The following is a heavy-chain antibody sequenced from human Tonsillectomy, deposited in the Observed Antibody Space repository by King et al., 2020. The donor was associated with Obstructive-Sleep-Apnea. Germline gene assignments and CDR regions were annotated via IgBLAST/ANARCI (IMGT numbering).Heavy chain of an antibody. CDR1: GGSISSGDYY. J-gene: IGHJ2*01. CDR2: IYYSGST. CDR3: ARDRLAAAGQNWYFDL. V-gene: IGHV4-30-4*01. Sequence: QLQESGPGLVKPSQTLSLTCTVSGGSISSGDYYWSWIRQPPGKGLEWIGYIYYSGSTYYNPSLKSRVTISVDTSKNQFSLKLSSVTAADTAVYYCARDRLAAAGQNWYFDLWGRGTLVTVSS. D-gene: IGHD6-13*01.